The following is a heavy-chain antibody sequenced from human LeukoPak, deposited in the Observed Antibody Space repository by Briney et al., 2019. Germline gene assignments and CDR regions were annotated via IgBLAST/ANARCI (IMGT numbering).Heavy chain of an antibody. J-gene: IGHJ6*03. CDR3: ARMIRRITMVRGVIVYYYYMDV. D-gene: IGHD3-10*01. CDR2: IYYSGST. CDR1: GGSISSYY. V-gene: IGHV4-59*01. Sequence: SETLSLTCTVSGGSISSYYWSWIRQPPGKGLEWIGYIYYSGSTNYNPSLKSRVTISVDTSKNQFSLKLSSVTAADTAVYYCARMIRRITMVRGVIVYYYYMDVWGKGTTVTISS.